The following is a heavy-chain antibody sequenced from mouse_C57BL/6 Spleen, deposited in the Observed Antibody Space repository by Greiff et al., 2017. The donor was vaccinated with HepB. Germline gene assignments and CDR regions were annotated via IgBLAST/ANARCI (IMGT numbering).Heavy chain of an antibody. CDR1: GYTFTSYG. D-gene: IGHD2-10*02. J-gene: IGHJ3*01. Sequence: QVQLKESGAELARPGASVKLSCKASGYTFTSYGISWVKQRTGQGLEWIGEIYPRSGNTYYNEKFKGKATLTADKSSSTAYMELRSLTSEDSAVYFCASLGPLSYWGQGTLVTVSA. CDR3: ASLGPLSY. V-gene: IGHV1-81*01. CDR2: IYPRSGNT.